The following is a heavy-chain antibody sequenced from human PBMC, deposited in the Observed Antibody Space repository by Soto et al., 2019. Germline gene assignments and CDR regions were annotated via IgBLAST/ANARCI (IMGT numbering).Heavy chain of an antibody. CDR1: GFTFSRYA. CDR3: AKGVSGSYYASHFTY. D-gene: IGHD1-26*01. V-gene: IGHV3-23*01. Sequence: EVQLLDSGGGLVQPGGSLRLSCAASGFTFSRYAMTWVRQAPGKGLEWVSTISGSGGSTYYADSVKGRFTISRDNSKNTVYLQMNSLRAEDTAVYYCAKGVSGSYYASHFTYWGQGTLVTVSS. CDR2: ISGSGGST. J-gene: IGHJ4*02.